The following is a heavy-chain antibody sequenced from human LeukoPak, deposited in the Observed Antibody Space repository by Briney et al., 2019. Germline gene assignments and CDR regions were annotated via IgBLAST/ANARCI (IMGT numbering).Heavy chain of an antibody. D-gene: IGHD3-10*01. J-gene: IGHJ5*02. CDR2: ISSSGSNT. CDR3: ARTRSGNYLVS. V-gene: IGHV3-11*01. Sequence: GGSLRLSCAASGFTFSDYYMSGIRQAPGKGLEWISYISSSGSNTYYADSLKGRFTISRDNAKNSLYLQMNSLRAEDTAVYYCARTRSGNYLVSWGQGTLVTVSS. CDR1: GFTFSDYY.